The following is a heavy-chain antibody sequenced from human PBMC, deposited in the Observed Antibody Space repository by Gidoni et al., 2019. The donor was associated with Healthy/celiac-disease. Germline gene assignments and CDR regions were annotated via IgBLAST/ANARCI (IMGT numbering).Heavy chain of an antibody. J-gene: IGHJ4*02. CDR2: MKSKTDGGTT. V-gene: IGHV3-15*01. CDR3: TTDPPGFLGSVFPWDDY. Sequence: EVQLVESGGGLVKPGGSLRLSCAASGFTFSNAWMSWVRQAPGKGLEWVGRMKSKTDGGTTDYAAPVKGRFTISRDDSKNTLYLQMNSLKTEDTAVYYCTTDPPGFLGSVFPWDDYWGQGTLVTVSS. D-gene: IGHD3-16*01. CDR1: GFTFSNAW.